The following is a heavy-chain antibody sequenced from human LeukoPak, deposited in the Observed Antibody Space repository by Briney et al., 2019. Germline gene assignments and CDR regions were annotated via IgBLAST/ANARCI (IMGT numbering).Heavy chain of an antibody. Sequence: SETLSLTCAVYGGSFSGYYWSWIRQPPGKGLEWIGYIPYSGSTTYNPSLKSRVTISVDTAKNQFSLKLSSVTAADTAVYYCARPRNYYDGSGAFDIWGQGTMVTVSS. V-gene: IGHV4-59*08. D-gene: IGHD3-22*01. CDR3: ARPRNYYDGSGAFDI. CDR1: GGSFSGYY. CDR2: IPYSGST. J-gene: IGHJ3*02.